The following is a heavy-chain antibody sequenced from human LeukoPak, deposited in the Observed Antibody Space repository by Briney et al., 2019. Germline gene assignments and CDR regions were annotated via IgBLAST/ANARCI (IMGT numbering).Heavy chain of an antibody. Sequence: GASVKVSCKASGYTFTSYYMHWVRQAPGQGPEWMGIINPSGGSTSYAQKFHGRVTMTRDTSTSTVYMELSSLRSEDTAVYYCARGPLHDYGDIWGQGTMVTVSS. CDR1: GYTFTSYY. D-gene: IGHD4-17*01. CDR2: INPSGGST. V-gene: IGHV1-46*01. J-gene: IGHJ3*02. CDR3: ARGPLHDYGDI.